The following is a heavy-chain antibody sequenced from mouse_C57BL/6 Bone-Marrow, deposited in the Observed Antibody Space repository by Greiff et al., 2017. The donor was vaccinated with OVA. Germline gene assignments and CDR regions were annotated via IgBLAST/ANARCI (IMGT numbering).Heavy chain of an antibody. V-gene: IGHV1-50*01. CDR2: IDPSDSYT. J-gene: IGHJ2*01. D-gene: IGHD1-1*01. CDR1: GYTFTSYW. CDR3: ARGDYYGSSSYYFDY. Sequence: QVQLQQPGAELVKPGASVKLSCKASGYTFTSYWMQWVKQRPGQGLEWIGEIDPSDSYTNYNQKFKGKATLTVDTSYSTAYMQLSSLTSEDSEVYYCARGDYYGSSSYYFDYGGQGTTLTVSS.